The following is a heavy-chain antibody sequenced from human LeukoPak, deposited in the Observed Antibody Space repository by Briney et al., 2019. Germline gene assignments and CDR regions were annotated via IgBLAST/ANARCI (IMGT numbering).Heavy chain of an antibody. CDR1: GYTFSSYG. D-gene: IGHD4-17*01. V-gene: IGHV1-18*01. J-gene: IGHJ6*02. CDR3: ASYGDYAGFYYGMDV. Sequence: GASVKVSYKASGYTFSSYGISWVRQAPGQGLEWMGWISAYNGNTNYAQKLQGRVTMTTDTSTSTAYMELRSLRSDDTAVYYCASYGDYAGFYYGMDVWGQGTTVTVSS. CDR2: ISAYNGNT.